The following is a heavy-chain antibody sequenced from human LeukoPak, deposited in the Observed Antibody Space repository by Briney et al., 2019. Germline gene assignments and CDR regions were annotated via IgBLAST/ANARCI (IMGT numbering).Heavy chain of an antibody. D-gene: IGHD5-18*01. CDR1: GGSISTYY. Sequence: SSETLSLTCTVSGGSISTYYWSWIRQPPGKGLEWIAYIDYRGSTTYNPSLKSRDTISVDTSRNQFSLKLSSVTAADTAVYYCARSRSGYSYDHAAFEIWGQGTMVTVSS. CDR3: ARSRSGYSYDHAAFEI. CDR2: IDYRGST. V-gene: IGHV4-59*01. J-gene: IGHJ3*02.